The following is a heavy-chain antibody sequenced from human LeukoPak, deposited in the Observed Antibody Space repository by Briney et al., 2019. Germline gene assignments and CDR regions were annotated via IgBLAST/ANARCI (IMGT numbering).Heavy chain of an antibody. J-gene: IGHJ3*02. Sequence: GGSLRLSCAASGFTFSIYSMNWVRQAPGKGLERVSSISSSTSYIYYADSVKGRFTISRDNARNSLYLQMSSLRAEDTAVYYCARDLNDAFDIWGQGTMVTVFS. CDR3: ARDLNDAFDI. CDR1: GFTFSIYS. CDR2: ISSSTSYI. V-gene: IGHV3-21*01.